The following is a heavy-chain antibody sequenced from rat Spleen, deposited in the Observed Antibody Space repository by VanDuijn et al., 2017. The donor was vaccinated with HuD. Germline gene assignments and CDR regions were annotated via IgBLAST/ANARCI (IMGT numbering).Heavy chain of an antibody. V-gene: IGHV5-7*01. CDR1: GFTFSDYN. Sequence: EVQLVESGGGLVQPGRSLKLSCAASGFTFSDYNMAWVRQAPTKGLEWVTTISSDGGRNFYRDSVKGRFTISRDNADSTLYLQVDSLRSEDTATYYCARPTEGIAWFVYWGQGTLVTVSS. J-gene: IGHJ3*01. CDR3: ARPTEGIAWFVY. D-gene: IGHD1-11*01. CDR2: ISSDGGRN.